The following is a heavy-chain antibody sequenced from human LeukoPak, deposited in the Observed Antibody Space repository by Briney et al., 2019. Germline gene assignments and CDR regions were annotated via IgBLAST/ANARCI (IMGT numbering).Heavy chain of an antibody. CDR1: GITFSNYW. D-gene: IGHD2-15*01. V-gene: IGHV3-7*01. CDR2: INQDSSEK. CDR3: VQGWRDN. Sequence: GGSLRLSCAASGITFSNYWMSWVRQAPGKGLEWVANINQDSSEKYYVDSVKGRFTISRDNAKSSLYLQLNTLRPEDTAVYYCVQGWRDNWGQGTLVTVSS. J-gene: IGHJ4*02.